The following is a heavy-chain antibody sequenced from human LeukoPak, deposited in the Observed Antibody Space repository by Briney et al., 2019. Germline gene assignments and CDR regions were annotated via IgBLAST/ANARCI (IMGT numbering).Heavy chain of an antibody. CDR2: IYHSGST. CDR1: GGSISSGGYS. Sequence: SETLSLTCAVSGGSISSGGYSWSWIRQPPGKGLEWIANIYHSGSTYYNPSLKSRVTISVDRSKNQFSLKLSSVTAADTAVYYCARCGFNYYGSEEEKNNYYYYYGMDVWGQGTTVTVSS. V-gene: IGHV4-30-2*01. D-gene: IGHD3-10*01. CDR3: ARCGFNYYGSEEEKNNYYYYYGMDV. J-gene: IGHJ6*02.